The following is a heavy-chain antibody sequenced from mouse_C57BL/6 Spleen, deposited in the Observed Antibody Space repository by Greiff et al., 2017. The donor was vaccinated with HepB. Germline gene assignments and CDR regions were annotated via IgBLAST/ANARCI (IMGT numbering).Heavy chain of an antibody. CDR3: ARHERGYYGSSYDYAMDY. D-gene: IGHD1-1*01. J-gene: IGHJ4*01. CDR1: GYTFTEYT. CDR2: FYPGSGSI. Sequence: LQESGAELVKPGASVKLSCKASGYTFTEYTIHWVKQRSGQGLEWIGWFYPGSGSIKYNEKFKDKATLTADKSSSTVYMELSRLTSEDSAVYFCARHERGYYGSSYDYAMDYWGQGTSVTVSS. V-gene: IGHV1-62-2*01.